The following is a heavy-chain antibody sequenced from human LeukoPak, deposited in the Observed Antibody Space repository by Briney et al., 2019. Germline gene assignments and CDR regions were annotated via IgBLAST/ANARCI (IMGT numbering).Heavy chain of an antibody. Sequence: SETLSLTCTVSGGSISSSSYYWGWIRQPPGKGLEWIGSIYYSGSTYYNPSLKSRVTISVDTSKNQFSLKLSSVTAADTAVYYCARHIRRVGYCSSTSCYPVHSQSPYYYYYYMDVWGKGTTVTISS. V-gene: IGHV4-39*01. CDR1: GGSISSSSYY. J-gene: IGHJ6*03. CDR3: ARHIRRVGYCSSTSCYPVHSQSPYYYYYYMDV. D-gene: IGHD2-2*01. CDR2: IYYSGST.